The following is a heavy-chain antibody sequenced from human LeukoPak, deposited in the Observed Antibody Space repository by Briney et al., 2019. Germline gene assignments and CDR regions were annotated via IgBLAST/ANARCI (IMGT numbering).Heavy chain of an antibody. CDR3: ARDFTMIVDGDSLDY. CDR2: IYSGGST. CDR1: GFTVSSNY. V-gene: IGHV3-53*01. Sequence: GGSLRLSCAASGFTVSSNYMSWVRQAPGKGLEWVSIIYSGGSTYYADSVKGRFTISRDNSKNTLYLQMNSLRAEDTAVYYCARDFTMIVDGDSLDYWGQGTLVTVSS. J-gene: IGHJ4*02. D-gene: IGHD3-22*01.